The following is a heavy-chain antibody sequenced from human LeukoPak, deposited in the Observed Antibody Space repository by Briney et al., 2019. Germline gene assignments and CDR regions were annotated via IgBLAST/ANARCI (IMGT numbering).Heavy chain of an antibody. D-gene: IGHD4-17*01. CDR2: FDPEDGET. Sequence: ASVKVSCKVSGYTLTELSMHWVRQAPGKGGEWMGGFDPEDGETIYAQKLQGRVTMTEDTSTDTAYMELSSLRSEDTAVYYCATVRSDYGDYYYYGMDVWGQGTTVTVSS. J-gene: IGHJ6*02. CDR1: GYTLTELS. V-gene: IGHV1-24*01. CDR3: ATVRSDYGDYYYYGMDV.